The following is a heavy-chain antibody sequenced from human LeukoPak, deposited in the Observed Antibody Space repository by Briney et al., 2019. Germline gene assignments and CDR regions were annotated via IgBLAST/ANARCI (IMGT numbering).Heavy chain of an antibody. CDR2: IYYSGST. J-gene: IGHJ4*02. V-gene: IGHV4-59*08. CDR1: GGSISGYY. CDR3: ARYLRSGGTCYLDF. Sequence: SETLSLTCSVPGGSISGYYWSCIRQPPGKDLEWIGYIYYSGSTNYNPSFESRVTMSVDTSKNQFSLKLISVTAADTAVYCCARYLRSGGTCYLDFWGQGTLVTVSS. D-gene: IGHD2-8*02.